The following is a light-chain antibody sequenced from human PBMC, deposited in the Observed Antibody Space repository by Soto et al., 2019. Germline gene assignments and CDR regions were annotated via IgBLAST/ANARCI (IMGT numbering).Light chain of an antibody. Sequence: DIVMTQSPDSLAVSLGERATINCKSSQSVLYSSHNKNYLAWYQQKPGQPPKLLIYWASTRESGVPDRFSGSGSGKDFTLTISSLQAEDVAVYYCHQYYSAPYTFGQGTKLEIK. CDR2: WAS. CDR3: HQYYSAPYT. V-gene: IGKV4-1*01. J-gene: IGKJ2*01. CDR1: QSVLYSSHNKNY.